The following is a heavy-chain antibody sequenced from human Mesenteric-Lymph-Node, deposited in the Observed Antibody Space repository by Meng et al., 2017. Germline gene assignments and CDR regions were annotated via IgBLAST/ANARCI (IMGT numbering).Heavy chain of an antibody. V-gene: IGHV4-4*02. CDR2: IYHSGST. J-gene: IGHJ3*02. D-gene: IGHD6-13*01. CDR1: GGSISSSNW. Sequence: SETLSLTCAVSGGSISSSNWWSWVRQPPGKGLEWIGEIYHSGSTNYNPSLKSRVTISVDKSKNQFSLKLSSVTAADTAVYYCARDLRGYSSSWYTGAGAFDIWGQGTMVTVSS. CDR3: ARDLRGYSSSWYTGAGAFDI.